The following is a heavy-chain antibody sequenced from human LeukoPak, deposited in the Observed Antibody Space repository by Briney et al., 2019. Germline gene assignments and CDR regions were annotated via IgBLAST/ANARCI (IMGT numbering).Heavy chain of an antibody. V-gene: IGHV4-34*01. Sequence: TSETLSLTCAVYGGSFSGYYWSWIRQPPGKGLEWIGEINHSGSTNYNPSLKSRVTISVDTSKNQFSLKLSSVTAADTAVYYCARGLLIDMDTAMVSGMDVWGQGTTVTVSS. CDR2: INHSGST. D-gene: IGHD5-18*01. CDR3: ARGLLIDMDTAMVSGMDV. J-gene: IGHJ6*02. CDR1: GGSFSGYY.